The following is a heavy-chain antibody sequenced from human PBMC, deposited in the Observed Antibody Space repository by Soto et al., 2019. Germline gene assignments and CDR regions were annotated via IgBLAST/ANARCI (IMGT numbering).Heavy chain of an antibody. Sequence: QVQLVQSGAEVKKPGASLKVSCKASGYTFITYGINWVRQAPGQGLEWMAWISAYNGNTYYAQNFQGRVTITTDTSTSTAYMELGSLRSSDTAIYYCARGTYKDFWGQGTMVTVSS. CDR2: ISAYNGNT. D-gene: IGHD1-1*01. CDR1: GYTFITYG. J-gene: IGHJ4*02. CDR3: ARGTYKDF. V-gene: IGHV1-18*01.